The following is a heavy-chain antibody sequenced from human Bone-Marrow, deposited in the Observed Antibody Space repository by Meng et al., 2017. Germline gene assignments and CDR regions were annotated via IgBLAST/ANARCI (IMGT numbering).Heavy chain of an antibody. V-gene: IGHV4-30-4*01. CDR1: GGSISSGDYY. CDR2: IYYSGST. CDR3: ARRLETHCSSTSCYVGGPYWYFDL. Sequence: QVQLQESGPGLVKPSQTLSLTCTASGGSISSGDYYWRWIRQPPGKGLEWIGYIYYSGSTYYNPSLKSRVTISVDTSKNQFSLKLSSVTAADTAVYYCARRLETHCSSTSCYVGGPYWYFDLWGRGTLVTVSS. J-gene: IGHJ2*01. D-gene: IGHD2-2*01.